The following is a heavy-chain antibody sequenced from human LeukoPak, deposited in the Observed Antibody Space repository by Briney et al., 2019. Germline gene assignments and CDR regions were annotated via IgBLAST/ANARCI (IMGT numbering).Heavy chain of an antibody. J-gene: IGHJ4*02. Sequence: KSSETLSLTCTVSGDSISNYYWSWIRQPPGKRLQWIGYIYYSGSTNYNPSLKSRVSTSMDTSKNQFSLKLTSVTAADTAVYYCATHYYDSSGYYYVLYYWGQGTLVTVSS. V-gene: IGHV4-59*08. CDR3: ATHYYDSSGYYYVLYY. D-gene: IGHD3-22*01. CDR1: GDSISNYY. CDR2: IYYSGST.